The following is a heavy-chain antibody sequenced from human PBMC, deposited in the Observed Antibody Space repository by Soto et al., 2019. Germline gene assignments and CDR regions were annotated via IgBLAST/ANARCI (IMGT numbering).Heavy chain of an antibody. CDR2: ISYIGST. Sequence: PSETLSLTCTVSDGSVSSYYWSWIRQPPGKGLEFIGYISYIGSTKYNPSLKSRVTISVDTSKNQFSLKLSSVTTADTAVYYCARGRDYSNYESPFSFDYWGQGTLVTVSS. D-gene: IGHD4-4*01. CDR1: DGSVSSYY. CDR3: ARGRDYSNYESPFSFDY. J-gene: IGHJ4*02. V-gene: IGHV4-59*02.